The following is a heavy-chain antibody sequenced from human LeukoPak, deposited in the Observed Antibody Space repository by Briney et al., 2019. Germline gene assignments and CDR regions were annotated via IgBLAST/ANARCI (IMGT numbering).Heavy chain of an antibody. V-gene: IGHV4-59*01. CDR1: GGSISSYY. CDR2: IYYSGST. J-gene: IGHJ5*02. D-gene: IGHD2/OR15-2a*01. CDR3: ARETSTSEFDP. Sequence: SETLSLTCTVSGGSISSYYWSWIRQPPGKGLEWIGYIYYSGSTNYNPSLKSRVTISVDTSKNQFSLKLSSVTAADTAVYDCARETSTSEFDPWGQGTLVTVSS.